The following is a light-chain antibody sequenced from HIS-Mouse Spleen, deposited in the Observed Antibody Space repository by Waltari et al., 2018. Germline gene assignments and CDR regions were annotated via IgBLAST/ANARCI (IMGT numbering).Light chain of an antibody. J-gene: IGLJ1*01. CDR2: GVS. CDR1: SSDVVGYNY. CDR3: SSYTSSSTRV. V-gene: IGLV2-14*03. Sequence: QSALTQPASVSGSPGQSITISCTGTSSDVVGYNYVSWYQQHPGKAPKLMIYGVSNRPSGSSNRFSGSKSGTTASLTISGLQAEDEADYYCSSYTSSSTRVFGTGTKVTVL.